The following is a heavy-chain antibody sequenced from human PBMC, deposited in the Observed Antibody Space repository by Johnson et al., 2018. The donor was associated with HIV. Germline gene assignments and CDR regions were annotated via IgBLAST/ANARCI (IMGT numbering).Heavy chain of an antibody. V-gene: IGHV3-53*01. CDR3: ARGRDYYDSSGGQDAFDI. D-gene: IGHD3-22*01. CDR2: IYSGGST. CDR1: GFTVSSNY. Sequence: MMLVESGGGLIQPGGSLRLSCAASGFTVSSNYMSWVRQAPGKGLEWVSVIYSGGSTSYADSVKGRFTISRDNAKNSLYLQMNSLRAEDTALYYCARGRDYYDSSGGQDAFDIWGQGTMVTVSS. J-gene: IGHJ3*02.